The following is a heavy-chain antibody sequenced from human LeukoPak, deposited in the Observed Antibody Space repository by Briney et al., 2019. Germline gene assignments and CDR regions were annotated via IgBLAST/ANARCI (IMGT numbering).Heavy chain of an antibody. CDR3: AKLVAAKRFEEFDY. CDR2: ISGSGGGT. CDR1: GFTFSIYA. V-gene: IGHV3-23*01. D-gene: IGHD2-15*01. Sequence: PGGSLRLSCAASGFTFSIYAMTWVRQAPGKGLEWVSAISGSGGGTYYADSVRGRFTISRDNSKNTLYLQMNSLRAEDTAVYYCAKLVAAKRFEEFDYWGQGTLVTVSS. J-gene: IGHJ4*02.